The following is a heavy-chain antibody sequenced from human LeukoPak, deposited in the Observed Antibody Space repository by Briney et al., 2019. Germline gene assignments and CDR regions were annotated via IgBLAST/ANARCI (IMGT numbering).Heavy chain of an antibody. V-gene: IGHV4-59*01. CDR1: GGSISSYY. Sequence: PSETLSLTCTVSGGSISSYYRSWIRQPPGKGLEWIGYIYYSGSTNYNPSLKSRVTISVDTSKNQFSLKLSSVTAADTAVYYCARDRDDYYDSSGYEDAFDIWGQGTMVTVSS. J-gene: IGHJ3*02. CDR2: IYYSGST. CDR3: ARDRDDYYDSSGYEDAFDI. D-gene: IGHD3-22*01.